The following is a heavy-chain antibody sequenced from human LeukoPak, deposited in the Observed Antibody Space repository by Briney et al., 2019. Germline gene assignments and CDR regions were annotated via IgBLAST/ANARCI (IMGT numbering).Heavy chain of an antibody. J-gene: IGHJ4*02. CDR3: AKDIEYDSSGYYLDPEYYFDY. D-gene: IGHD3-22*01. CDR2: ISGDGGST. CDR1: GFTFDDDA. V-gene: IGHV3-43*02. Sequence: GGSLRLSCAASGFTFDDDAMHWFRQAPGKGLEWVSLISGDGGSTYYADSVKGRFTISRDNSKNSLYLQMNSLRTEDTALYYCAKDIEYDSSGYYLDPEYYFDYWGQGTLVTVSS.